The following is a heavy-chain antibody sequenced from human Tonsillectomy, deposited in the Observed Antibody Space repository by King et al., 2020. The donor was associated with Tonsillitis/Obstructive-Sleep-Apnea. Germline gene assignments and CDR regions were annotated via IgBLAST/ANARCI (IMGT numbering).Heavy chain of an antibody. J-gene: IGHJ6*03. Sequence: QLVQSGPEVKKPGTSVKVSCKASGFTFTSSAVQWGRQARGQRLEWIGWSVVGSGNTNYAQKFQERVTITRDMSTSTAYMELSSLRSEDTAVYYCAADPPTTVKQYYYYYMDVWGKGTTVTVSS. D-gene: IGHD4-17*01. CDR3: AADPPTTVKQYYYYYMDV. CDR1: GFTFTSSA. CDR2: SVVGSGNT. V-gene: IGHV1-58*01.